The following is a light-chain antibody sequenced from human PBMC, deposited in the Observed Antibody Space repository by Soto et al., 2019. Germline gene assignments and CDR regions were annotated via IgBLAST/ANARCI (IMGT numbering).Light chain of an antibody. CDR2: SNN. J-gene: IGLJ1*01. CDR3: VAWDDSLNGANYV. Sequence: QSVLTQPPSASGTPGQRVTISCSGSSSNIGSNTVNWYQQLPGTAPKLLIYSNNQRPSGVPDRFSGSKSGTSASLAISGLQSEDEADYYCVAWDDSLNGANYVFGTGTKVTVL. CDR1: SSNIGSNT. V-gene: IGLV1-44*01.